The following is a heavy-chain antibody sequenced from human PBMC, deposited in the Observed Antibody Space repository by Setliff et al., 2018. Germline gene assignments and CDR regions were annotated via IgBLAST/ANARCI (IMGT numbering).Heavy chain of an antibody. D-gene: IGHD1-26*01. V-gene: IGHV4-59*01. CDR3: ARGIRVGVGAANY. CDR2: IYYGGGT. CDR1: GGSISDYY. J-gene: IGHJ4*02. Sequence: SETLSLTCTVSGGSISDYYWSWIRQAPGKGLEWIGYIYYGGGTNYNPSLNSRVAISVDTSENQFSLRLNSVTAADTAVYYCARGIRVGVGAANYWGLGTLVTVSS.